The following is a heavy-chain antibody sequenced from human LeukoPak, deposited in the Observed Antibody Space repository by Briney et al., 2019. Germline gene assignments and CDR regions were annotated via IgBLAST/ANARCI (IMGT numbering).Heavy chain of an antibody. CDR3: ARDASYGGSYPYFDY. CDR1: GFTVSSNY. D-gene: IGHD1-26*01. J-gene: IGHJ4*02. V-gene: IGHV3-66*01. CDR2: IYSGGST. Sequence: GGSLRLSCAASGFTVSSNYMSWVRQAPGKGLEWVSVIYSGGSTYYADSVKGRFTISRDNSKNTLYLQMNSLRAEDTAVYYCARDASYGGSYPYFDYWGQGTLVTVSS.